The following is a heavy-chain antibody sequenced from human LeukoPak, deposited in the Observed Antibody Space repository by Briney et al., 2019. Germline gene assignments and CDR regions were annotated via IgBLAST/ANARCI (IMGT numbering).Heavy chain of an antibody. CDR1: GFTFSSYS. CDR3: ARDDFWSGYPPRY. V-gene: IGHV3-48*01. D-gene: IGHD3-3*01. J-gene: IGHJ4*02. CDR2: ISSSSSTI. Sequence: PGGSLRLSCAASGFTFSSYSMNWVRQAPGKGLEWVSYISSSSSTIYYADSVKGRFTISRDNAKNPLYLQMNSLRAEDTAVYYCARDDFWSGYPPRYWGQGTLVTVSS.